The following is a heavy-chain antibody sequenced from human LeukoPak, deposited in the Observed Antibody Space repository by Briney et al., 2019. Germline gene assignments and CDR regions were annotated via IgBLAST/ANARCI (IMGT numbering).Heavy chain of an antibody. CDR2: IQFDGSNK. Sequence: GGSLRLSCAASGFTLSNYGIHWVRQAPGKGLEWVAFIQFDGSNKYYVDSVKGRFTISRDNSKNTLYLQMNSLRAEDTAVYYCAKDKDRDYYGSAMAFDYWGQGTLVTVSS. CDR3: AKDKDRDYYGSAMAFDY. V-gene: IGHV3-30*02. D-gene: IGHD3-10*01. CDR1: GFTLSNYG. J-gene: IGHJ4*02.